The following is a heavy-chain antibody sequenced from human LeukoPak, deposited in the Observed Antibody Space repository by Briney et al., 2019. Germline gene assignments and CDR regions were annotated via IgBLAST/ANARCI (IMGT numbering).Heavy chain of an antibody. CDR2: ISDSADT. Sequence: RGSLRLSCAASGFTFSSHAMSWVRQAPGKGLEWVSLISDSADTYYADSVKGRFTISRDNSKNTLYLQMNSLRAEDTAVYYCANRFGGDTARYFDYWGQGTLVTVSS. J-gene: IGHJ4*02. V-gene: IGHV3-23*01. CDR3: ANRFGGDTARYFDY. CDR1: GFTFSSHA. D-gene: IGHD5-18*01.